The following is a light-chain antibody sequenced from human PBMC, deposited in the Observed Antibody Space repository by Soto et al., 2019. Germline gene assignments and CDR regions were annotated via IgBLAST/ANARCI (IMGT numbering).Light chain of an antibody. CDR1: QSISSY. CDR3: QQSYGSPST. Sequence: DIQMTQSPSSLSASVGDRVTLACRASQSISSYLNWYQQKPGKAPKLLIYAASSLQSGVPSRFSGRGAGTDFTLTITSLQPEDFATYYCQQSYGSPSTFGQGTRLEIK. V-gene: IGKV1-39*01. CDR2: AAS. J-gene: IGKJ5*01.